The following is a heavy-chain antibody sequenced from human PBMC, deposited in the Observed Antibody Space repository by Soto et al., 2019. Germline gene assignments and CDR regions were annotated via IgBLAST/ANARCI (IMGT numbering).Heavy chain of an antibody. J-gene: IGHJ5*02. CDR2: IYYSGST. D-gene: IGHD1-7*01. Sequence: QLQLQESGPGLVKPSETLSLTCNVSGGSISNTFYYWGWIRQPPGKGLGWIGSIYYSGSTYCNPSLKSRGTMSVDTSKNQFSLSLSSVTAADTAVYYCARHKGPEGTTGWFDLWGQGTLGTVSS. CDR1: GGSISNTFYY. V-gene: IGHV4-39*01. CDR3: ARHKGPEGTTGWFDL.